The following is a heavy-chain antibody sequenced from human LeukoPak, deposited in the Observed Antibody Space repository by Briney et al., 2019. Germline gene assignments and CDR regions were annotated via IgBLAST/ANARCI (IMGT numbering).Heavy chain of an antibody. Sequence: GGSLRLSCAASGFTFSSYAMRWVRQAPGKGLEWVAVISYDGSNKYYADSVKGRFTISRDNSKNTLYLQMNSLRAEDTAVYYCARGVGSYGYWRDGHYGMDVWGQGTTVTVSS. CDR3: ARGVGSYGYWRDGHYGMDV. J-gene: IGHJ6*02. CDR1: GFTFSSYA. D-gene: IGHD5-18*01. CDR2: ISYDGSNK. V-gene: IGHV3-30-3*01.